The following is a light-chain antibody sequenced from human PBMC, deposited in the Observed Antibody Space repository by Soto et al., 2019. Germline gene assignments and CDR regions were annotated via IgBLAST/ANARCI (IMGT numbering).Light chain of an antibody. CDR3: VLYMGSGIWV. V-gene: IGLV8-61*01. CDR1: SGSVSTSYY. J-gene: IGLJ3*02. Sequence: QNVVTQEPSFSVSPGGPVTLTCGLSSGSVSTSYYPSWYQQTPGQAPRTLIYSTNTRSSGVPYRFSGSILGNKAALTITGAQADDESEYYCVLYMGSGIWVFGGGTKLTVL. CDR2: STN.